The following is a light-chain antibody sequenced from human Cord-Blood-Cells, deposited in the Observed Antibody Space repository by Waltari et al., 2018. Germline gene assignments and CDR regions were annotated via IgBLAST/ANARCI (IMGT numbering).Light chain of an antibody. Sequence: DIQLTQSPSSLSASVGDTVTLTCRASQSISIYLNWYQQKPGKAPKLLIYAASSLQSGVPSRFSGSGSGTDFTLTISSLQPEDFATYYCQQSYSTPYTFGQGTKLEIK. CDR2: AAS. CDR3: QQSYSTPYT. J-gene: IGKJ2*01. CDR1: QSISIY. V-gene: IGKV1-39*01.